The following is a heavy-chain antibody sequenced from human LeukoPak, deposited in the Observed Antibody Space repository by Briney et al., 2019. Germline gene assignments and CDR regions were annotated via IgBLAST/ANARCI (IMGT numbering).Heavy chain of an antibody. Sequence: GGSLRLSCAASGFTVSSNYMSWVRQAPGKGLEWVSVIYSGGSTYYADSVKGRFTISRDNSKNTLYLQMNSLRAEDTAVYYCVCATYYYDSSGYSPPAFDIWGQGTMVTVSS. D-gene: IGHD3-22*01. CDR3: VCATYYYDSSGYSPPAFDI. J-gene: IGHJ3*02. V-gene: IGHV3-53*01. CDR1: GFTVSSNY. CDR2: IYSGGST.